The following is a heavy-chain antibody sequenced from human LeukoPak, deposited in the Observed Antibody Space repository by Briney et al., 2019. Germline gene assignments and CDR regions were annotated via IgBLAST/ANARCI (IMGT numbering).Heavy chain of an antibody. V-gene: IGHV3-33*01. Sequence: GGSLRLSCAASGFTFSNFGMHWVRQAPGEGPEWVAVIWCDGSNENYEDSVKGRFTISRDNSKNTLYLQMNSLRAEDTAVYYCARAESLAAAGTGYFDFWGQGTLVTVSS. J-gene: IGHJ4*02. CDR1: GFTFSNFG. D-gene: IGHD6-13*01. CDR3: ARAESLAAAGTGYFDF. CDR2: IWCDGSNE.